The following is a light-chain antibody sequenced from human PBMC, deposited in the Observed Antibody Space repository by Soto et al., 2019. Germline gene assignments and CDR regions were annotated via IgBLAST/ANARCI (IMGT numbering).Light chain of an antibody. V-gene: IGLV2-14*01. Sequence: QSALTQPASVSGSPGQSITISCTGTSSDVGGYNYVSWYQQHPGKAPKLVLYGVSYRPSGVSARFSGSKFQNTASLTISGLQAEDEADYYCSSFRSGSVVLFGGGTKGTVL. J-gene: IGLJ3*02. CDR2: GVS. CDR3: SSFRSGSVVL. CDR1: SSDVGGYNY.